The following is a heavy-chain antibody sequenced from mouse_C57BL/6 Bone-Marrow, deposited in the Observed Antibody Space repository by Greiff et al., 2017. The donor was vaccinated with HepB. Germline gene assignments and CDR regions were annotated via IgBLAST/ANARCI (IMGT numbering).Heavy chain of an antibody. CDR1: GYTFTSYT. CDR2: INPSSGYT. D-gene: IGHD2-5*01. Sequence: VQLQESGAELARPGASVKMSCKASGYTFTSYTMHWVKQRPGQGLEWIGYINPSSGYTKYNQKFKDKATLTADKSSSTAYMQLSSLTSEDSAVYYCARYHSNAYFDYWGQGTTLTVSS. V-gene: IGHV1-4*01. J-gene: IGHJ2*01. CDR3: ARYHSNAYFDY.